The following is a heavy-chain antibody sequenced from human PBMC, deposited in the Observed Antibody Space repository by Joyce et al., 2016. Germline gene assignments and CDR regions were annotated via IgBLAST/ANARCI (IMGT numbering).Heavy chain of an antibody. CDR3: ARDQDTVLVPAAMSQFSDYYYGMDV. D-gene: IGHD2-2*01. J-gene: IGHJ6*02. CDR1: GGSISSGDYY. V-gene: IGHV4-31*11. CDR2: IYHTGST. Sequence: AVSGGSISSGDYYWSWVRLHPGKGLEWIGDIYHTGSTRYNPSLKSRLLISVETSENQFSLTLRSVTASDTAVYYCARDQDTVLVPAAMSQFSDYYYGMDVWGQGTTAIVSS.